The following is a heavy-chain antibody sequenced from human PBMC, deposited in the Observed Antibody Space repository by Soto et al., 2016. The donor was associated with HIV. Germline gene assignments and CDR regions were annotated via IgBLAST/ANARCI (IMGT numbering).Heavy chain of an antibody. CDR3: ASGGVPYIWGSYRHDY. CDR2: INSDGSST. Sequence: EVQLVESGGGLVQPGGSLRLSCAVSGFTFSSYWMHWVRQAPGKGLVWVSLINSDGSSTSYADSVKGRFTISRDNAKNTLYLQMNSLRAEDTAVYYCASGGVPYIWGSYRHDYWGQGTLVTVSS. J-gene: IGHJ4*02. D-gene: IGHD3-16*02. V-gene: IGHV3-74*01. CDR1: GFTFSSYW.